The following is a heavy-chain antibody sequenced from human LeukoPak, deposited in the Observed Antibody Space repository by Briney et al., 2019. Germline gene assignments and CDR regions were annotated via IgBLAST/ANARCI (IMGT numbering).Heavy chain of an antibody. D-gene: IGHD5-18*01. CDR1: GFTFSSYG. Sequence: GGSLRLSCAASGFTFSSYGMHWVRQAPGKGLEWVAVIWYDGSNKYYADSVKGRFAISRDNSKNTLYLQMNSLRAEDTAVYYCAIKGGYSRDYWGQGTLVTVSS. V-gene: IGHV3-33*01. J-gene: IGHJ4*02. CDR3: AIKGGYSRDY. CDR2: IWYDGSNK.